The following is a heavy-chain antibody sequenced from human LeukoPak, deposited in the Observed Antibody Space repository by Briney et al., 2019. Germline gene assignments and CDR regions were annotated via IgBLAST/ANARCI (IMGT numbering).Heavy chain of an antibody. CDR1: GFTFSTYS. Sequence: GGSLRLSCAASGFTFSTYSMNWVRQAPGKGLEWVSSISSSSTYIYYADSVKGRFTISRDNAKNSLYLQMNSLRAEDTAVYYCARSHDRERLRVTMDVWDKGTTVTVSS. V-gene: IGHV3-21*01. CDR2: ISSSSTYI. CDR3: ARSHDRERLRVTMDV. D-gene: IGHD6-25*01. J-gene: IGHJ6*03.